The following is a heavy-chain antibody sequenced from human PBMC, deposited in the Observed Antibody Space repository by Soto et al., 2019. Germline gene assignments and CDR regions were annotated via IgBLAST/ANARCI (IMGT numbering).Heavy chain of an antibody. Sequence: SETLSLTCTVSGGSISSGGYYWSWIRQHPGKGLEWIGYIYYSGSTYYNPALKSRVTISVDTSKNQFSLKLSSVTAADTAVYYCARAVAGNEWFDPWGQGTLVTVSS. V-gene: IGHV4-31*03. J-gene: IGHJ5*02. CDR2: IYYSGST. CDR3: ARAVAGNEWFDP. D-gene: IGHD6-19*01. CDR1: GGSISSGGYY.